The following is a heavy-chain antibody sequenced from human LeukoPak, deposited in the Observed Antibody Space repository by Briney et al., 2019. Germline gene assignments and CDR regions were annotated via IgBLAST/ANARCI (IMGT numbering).Heavy chain of an antibody. D-gene: IGHD2/OR15-2a*01. J-gene: IGHJ4*02. V-gene: IGHV3-30-3*01. Sequence: GGSLRLSCAASGFTLNNAWMSWVRQTPGKGLEWVTFISYDGVVKYYADSVKGRLIISRDNSKNTVNLHMSSLRPEDTAVYYCARDLSTHYSIDFWGPGTLVSVSS. CDR3: ARDLSTHYSIDF. CDR1: GFTLNNAW. CDR2: ISYDGVVK.